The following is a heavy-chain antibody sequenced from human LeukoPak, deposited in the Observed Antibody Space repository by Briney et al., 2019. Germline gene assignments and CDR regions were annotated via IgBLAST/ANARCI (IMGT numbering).Heavy chain of an antibody. V-gene: IGHV1-2*06. J-gene: IGHJ4*02. CDR3: TSDIAVVPTATQGLY. CDR1: GYTFTAYY. CDR2: INPKSGGT. D-gene: IGHD2-2*01. Sequence: ASVKVSCKASGYTFTAYYIHWVRQAPGQGLEWMGRINPKSGGTDYAQKFQGRVTMTRDTSINTAYMELSGLRSDDTAVYYCTSDIAVVPTATQGLYWGQGTLVAVSS.